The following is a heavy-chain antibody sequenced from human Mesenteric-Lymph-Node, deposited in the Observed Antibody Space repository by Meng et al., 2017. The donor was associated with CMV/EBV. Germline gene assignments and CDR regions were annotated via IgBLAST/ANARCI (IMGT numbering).Heavy chain of an antibody. Sequence: GESLKISCAASGFTYSTYAMSWVRQAPGQGLEWVSAISGSGGTTYYADSVKGRFTISGDTSKNTLYMQMSSLRAEDTAAYYCAKHPPGFPYYFDYWGQGTLVTVSS. CDR1: GFTYSTYA. J-gene: IGHJ4*02. V-gene: IGHV3-23*01. CDR2: ISGSGGTT. CDR3: AKHPPGFPYYFDY.